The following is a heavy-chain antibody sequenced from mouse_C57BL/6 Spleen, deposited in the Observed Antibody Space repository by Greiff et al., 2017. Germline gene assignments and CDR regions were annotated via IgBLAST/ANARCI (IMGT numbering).Heavy chain of an antibody. CDR2: ISGGGGNT. CDR3: ARHLMVTTAYYFDY. CDR1: GFTFSSYT. V-gene: IGHV5-9*01. D-gene: IGHD2-3*01. Sequence: EVMLVESGGGLVKPGGSLKLSCAASGFTFSSYTMSWVRQTPEKRLEWVATISGGGGNTYYPDSVKGRFTISRDNAKNTLYLQMSSLRSEDTALYYCARHLMVTTAYYFDYWGQGTTLTVSS. J-gene: IGHJ2*01.